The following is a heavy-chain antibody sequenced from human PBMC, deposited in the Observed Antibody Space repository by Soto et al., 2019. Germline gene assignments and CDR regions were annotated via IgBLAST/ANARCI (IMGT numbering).Heavy chain of an antibody. Sequence: SVKVSCKASGYTFTSYGISWVRQAPGQGLEWMGWISAYNGNTNYAQKLQGRVTMTTDTSTSTAYMELRSLRSDDTAVYYCAREVVSYYDSSGSVSRYYYYGMDVWGQGTTVTVSS. J-gene: IGHJ6*02. CDR2: ISAYNGNT. V-gene: IGHV1-18*01. CDR1: GYTFTSYG. D-gene: IGHD3-22*01. CDR3: AREVVSYYDSSGSVSRYYYYGMDV.